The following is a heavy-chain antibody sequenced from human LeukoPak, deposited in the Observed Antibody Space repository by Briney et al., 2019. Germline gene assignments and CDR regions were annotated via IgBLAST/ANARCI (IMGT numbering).Heavy chain of an antibody. Sequence: SGTLSLTCAVSGGSISSSKWWNWVRQPPGKGLEWIGEIYHGGNTNYNPSLKSRVTISVDTSKNQFSLKLSSVTAADTAVYYCARGSPDIVVVPAAAAPSYYFDYWGQGTLVTVSS. CDR3: ARGSPDIVVVPAAAAPSYYFDY. CDR2: IYHGGNT. V-gene: IGHV4-4*02. CDR1: GGSISSSKW. D-gene: IGHD2-2*01. J-gene: IGHJ4*02.